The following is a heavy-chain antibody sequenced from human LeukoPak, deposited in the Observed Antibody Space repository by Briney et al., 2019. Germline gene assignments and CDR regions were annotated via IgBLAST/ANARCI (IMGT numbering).Heavy chain of an antibody. J-gene: IGHJ4*02. Sequence: PGGSLRLSCAASGFIFSSYSMNWVRQAPGKGLEWVSYISSSGNTKYYADSVKGRLTISRDNAKNSLYLQMNSLRADDTAVYYCARDGGSAWFFRYWGQGTLVTVSS. CDR3: ARDGGSAWFFRY. CDR1: GFIFSSYS. D-gene: IGHD6-19*01. V-gene: IGHV3-48*04. CDR2: ISSSGNTK.